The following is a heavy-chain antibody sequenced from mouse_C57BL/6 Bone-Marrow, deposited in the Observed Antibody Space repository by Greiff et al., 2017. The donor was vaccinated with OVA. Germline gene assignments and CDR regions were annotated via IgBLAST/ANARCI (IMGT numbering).Heavy chain of an antibody. J-gene: IGHJ1*03. CDR1: GYTFTSYW. CDR3: AYGSSYVGYFDV. Sequence: QVHVKQPGAELVKPGASVKMSCKASGYTFTSYWITWVKQRPGQGLEWIGDIYPGSGSTNYNEKFKSKATLTVDTSSSTAYMQLSSLTSEDSAVYYCAYGSSYVGYFDVWGTGTTVTVSS. D-gene: IGHD1-1*01. V-gene: IGHV1-55*01. CDR2: IYPGSGST.